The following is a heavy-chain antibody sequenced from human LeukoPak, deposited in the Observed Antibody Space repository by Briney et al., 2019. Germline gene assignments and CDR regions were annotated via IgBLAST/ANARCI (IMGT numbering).Heavy chain of an antibody. D-gene: IGHD6-6*01. CDR1: GFTFSSYA. V-gene: IGHV3-23*01. CDR3: ATQAHDY. J-gene: IGHJ4*02. CDR2: ISGSGGST. Sequence: PGGSLRLSCAASGFTFSSYAMSWVRQAPGKGLEWVSVISGSGGSTYYADSVKGRFTISRDNAKNSLFLQVNSLRAEDTAVYYCATQAHDYWGQGTLVTVSS.